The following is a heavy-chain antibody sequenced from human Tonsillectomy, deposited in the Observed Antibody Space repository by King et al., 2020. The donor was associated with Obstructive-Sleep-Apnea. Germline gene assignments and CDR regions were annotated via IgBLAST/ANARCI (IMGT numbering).Heavy chain of an antibody. CDR3: ASGRGSYTITDY. V-gene: IGHV4-38-2*02. Sequence: VQLQESGPGLVKPSETLSLTCTVSGYSISSGYYWGWIRQPPGKGLEWIGGMYHSGRTSYNPSLKSRVTISVDTSKNPFSLKLSSVTAADTAVYYCASGRGSYTITDYWGQGTLVTVSS. CDR1: GYSISSGYY. CDR2: MYHSGRT. J-gene: IGHJ4*02. D-gene: IGHD1-26*01.